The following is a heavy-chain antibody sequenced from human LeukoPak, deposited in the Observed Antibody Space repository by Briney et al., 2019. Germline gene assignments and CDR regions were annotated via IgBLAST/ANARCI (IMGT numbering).Heavy chain of an antibody. CDR1: GYTFTSYY. CDR3: ARSVRFLEWLNAFDI. V-gene: IGHV1-69*05. CDR2: IIPIFGTA. D-gene: IGHD3-3*01. Sequence: SVKVSCKASGYTFTSYYMHWVRQAPGQGLEWIGGIIPIFGTANYAQKFQGRVTITTDESTSTAYMELSSLRSEDTAVYYCARSVRFLEWLNAFDIWGQGTMVTVSS. J-gene: IGHJ3*02.